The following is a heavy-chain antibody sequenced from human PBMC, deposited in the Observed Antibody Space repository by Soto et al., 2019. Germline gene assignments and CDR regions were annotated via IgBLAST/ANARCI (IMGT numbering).Heavy chain of an antibody. D-gene: IGHD6-6*01. CDR2: IWYDGSNK. V-gene: IGHV3-33*01. CDR1: GFTFSSYG. J-gene: IGHJ4*02. CDR3: ARAHYSSSNFDY. Sequence: QVQLVESGGGVVQPGRSLRLSCAASGFTFSSYGMHWVRQAPGKGLEWVAAIWYDGSNKYYADSVKGRFTISRDNSKNTLYLQMNSLRAEDTAVYFCARAHYSSSNFDYWGKGSLVTVAS.